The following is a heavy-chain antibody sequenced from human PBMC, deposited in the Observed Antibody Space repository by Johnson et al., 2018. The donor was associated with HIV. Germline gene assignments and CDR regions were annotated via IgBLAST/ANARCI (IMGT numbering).Heavy chain of an antibody. Sequence: QVQLVESGGGVVQPGRSLRLSCAASRFTFSYYCMNWVRQAPGKGLEWVALISFDGSNKYYADSVKGRFTISRDNSKNTLHLQMNNVRAEDTAIYYCARSDSGYDAFDIWGQGTMVTVSS. CDR2: ISFDGSNK. V-gene: IGHV3-30*03. D-gene: IGHD5-12*01. CDR1: RFTFSYYC. J-gene: IGHJ3*02. CDR3: ARSDSGYDAFDI.